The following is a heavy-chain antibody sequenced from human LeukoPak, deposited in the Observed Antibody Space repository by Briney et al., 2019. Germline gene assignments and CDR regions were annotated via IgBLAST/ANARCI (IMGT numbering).Heavy chain of an antibody. CDR2: ISGSGGST. CDR1: GFTFSSYW. CDR3: AKSTTSSGSSKTPFDY. J-gene: IGHJ4*02. D-gene: IGHD1-26*01. V-gene: IGHV3-23*01. Sequence: GGSLRLSCAASGFTFSSYWMSWVRQAPGKGLEWVSVISGSGGSTYYADSVKGRFTISRDNSKNTLYLQMNSLRAEDTAIYYCAKSTTSSGSSKTPFDYWGQGTLVTVSS.